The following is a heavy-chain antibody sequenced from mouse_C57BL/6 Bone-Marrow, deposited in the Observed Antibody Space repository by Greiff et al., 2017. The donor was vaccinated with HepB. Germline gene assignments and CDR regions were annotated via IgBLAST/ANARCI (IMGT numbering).Heavy chain of an antibody. D-gene: IGHD2-1*01. J-gene: IGHJ3*01. CDR2: IWGVGST. V-gene: IGHV2-6*01. CDR1: GFSLTSYG. CDR3: ASIYYGLAY. Sequence: VKLQESGPGLVAPSQSLSITCTVSGFSLTSYGVDWVRQSPGKGLEWLGVIWGVGSTNYNSALKSRLSISKDNSKSQVFLKMNSLQADDTAMYYCASIYYGLAYWGQGTLVTVSA.